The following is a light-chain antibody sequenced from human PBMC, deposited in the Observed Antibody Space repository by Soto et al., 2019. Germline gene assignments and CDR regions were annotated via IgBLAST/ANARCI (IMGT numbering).Light chain of an antibody. J-gene: IGKJ5*01. V-gene: IGKV3-20*01. CDR2: GAS. Sequence: EIVLTQSPGTLSLSPGERATLSCRASQSVSSSYLAWYQQKPGQAPRLLIYGASSRATGIPDRFSGSGSGTDFTLTISRLEPEEFAVYYCQKYGSSHPLVTFGQGTRLEIK. CDR1: QSVSSSY. CDR3: QKYGSSHPLVT.